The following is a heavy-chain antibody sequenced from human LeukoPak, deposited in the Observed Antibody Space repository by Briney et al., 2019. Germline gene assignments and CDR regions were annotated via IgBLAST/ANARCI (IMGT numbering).Heavy chain of an antibody. V-gene: IGHV1-2*02. Sequence: GASVKVSCKASGYTFTGYYMHWVRQAPGQGLEWMGWINPNSGGTNYAQKFQGRVTMPRDASISTAYMELSRLRSDDTAVYYCARDLPIVATIKAFTDWFDPWGQGTLVTVSS. J-gene: IGHJ5*02. CDR2: INPNSGGT. CDR3: ARDLPIVATIKAFTDWFDP. D-gene: IGHD5-12*01. CDR1: GYTFTGYY.